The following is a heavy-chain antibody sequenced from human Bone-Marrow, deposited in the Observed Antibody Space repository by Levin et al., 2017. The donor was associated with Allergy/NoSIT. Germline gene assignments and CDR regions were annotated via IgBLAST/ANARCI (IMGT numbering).Heavy chain of an antibody. CDR3: ARLYYYGSGLHYYYYYMDV. CDR2: IYHSGST. J-gene: IGHJ6*03. D-gene: IGHD3-10*01. CDR1: GGSISSSNW. V-gene: IGHV4-4*02. Sequence: SETLSLTCAVSGGSISSSNWWSWVRQPPGKGLEWIGEIYHSGSTNYNPSLKSRVTISVDKSKNQFSLKLSSVTAADTAVYYCARLYYYGSGLHYYYYYMDVWGKGTTVTVSS.